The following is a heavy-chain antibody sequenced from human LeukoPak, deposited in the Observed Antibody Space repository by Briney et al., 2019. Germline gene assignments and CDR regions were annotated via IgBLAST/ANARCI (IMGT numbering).Heavy chain of an antibody. Sequence: ASVKVSRKPFRHTPRDLSIHWVRQTPGKRLESRGGYDLEDVERIYSQKFLGADTLTEDTSTNTAYMELTSRRSDDTAVYYCSTETAGNYWGQGTLVTVSS. CDR1: RHTPRDLS. D-gene: IGHD3-10*01. CDR2: YDLEDVER. CDR3: STETAGNY. J-gene: IGHJ4*02. V-gene: IGHV1-24*01.